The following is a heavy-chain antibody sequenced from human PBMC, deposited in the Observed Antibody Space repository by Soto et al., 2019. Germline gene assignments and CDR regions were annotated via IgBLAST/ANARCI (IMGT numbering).Heavy chain of an antibody. V-gene: IGHV3-48*02. D-gene: IGHD1-26*01. CDR2: ISGCGSSI. CDR1: GFTFSSYS. Sequence: GGSLRLSCAASGFTFSSYSMNWVRQAPGRGLEWVSFISGCGSSIYYADPVKGGFTASRDKTKNSLYLQMDSVRDEDTAVYYCSRGSGSTLTYYYMDVWGKGTTVTVSS. J-gene: IGHJ6*03. CDR3: SRGSGSTLTYYYMDV.